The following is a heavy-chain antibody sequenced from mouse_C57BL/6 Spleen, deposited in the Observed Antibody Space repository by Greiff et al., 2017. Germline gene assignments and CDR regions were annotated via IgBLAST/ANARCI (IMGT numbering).Heavy chain of an antibody. CDR3: ARDDYYGSSFLDY. D-gene: IGHD1-1*01. CDR2: INPNNGGT. Sequence: VQLQQSGPELVKPGASVKISCKASGYTFTDYYMNWVKQSHGKSLEWIGDINPNNGGTSYNQKFKGKATLTVDKSSSTAYMELRSLTSEDSAVYYCARDDYYGSSFLDYWGQGTTLTVSS. CDR1: GYTFTDYY. V-gene: IGHV1-26*01. J-gene: IGHJ2*01.